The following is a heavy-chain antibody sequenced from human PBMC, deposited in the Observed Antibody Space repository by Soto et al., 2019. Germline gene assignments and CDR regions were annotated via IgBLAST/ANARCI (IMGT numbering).Heavy chain of an antibody. CDR1: GYTFSNYY. CDR2: INPSGGGT. Sequence: ASLKVSCKTSGYTFSNYYIHWVRQAPGQGLEWMGRINPSGGGTSYAQKFQGRVTMTRVTSTSTVYMDLSSLTSEDTAVYYCARSQEVVVVPAAPIDYWGQGTLVTVSS. J-gene: IGHJ4*02. D-gene: IGHD2-2*01. CDR3: ARSQEVVVVPAAPIDY. V-gene: IGHV1-46*01.